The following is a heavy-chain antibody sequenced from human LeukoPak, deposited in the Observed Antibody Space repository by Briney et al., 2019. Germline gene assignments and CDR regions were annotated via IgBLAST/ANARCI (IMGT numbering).Heavy chain of an antibody. CDR1: GGSISSSSYY. CDR3: ARGDWYATFFDY. J-gene: IGHJ4*02. CDR2: VSHSGRT. V-gene: IGHV4-61*05. Sequence: SETLSLTCTVSGGSISSSSYYWGWIRQPPGKGLEWIGEVSHSGRTNYNPSLKSRITVSVDNSKNQFSLRLNSVTAADTAVYYCARGDWYATFFDYWGQGTLVTVSS. D-gene: IGHD3-9*01.